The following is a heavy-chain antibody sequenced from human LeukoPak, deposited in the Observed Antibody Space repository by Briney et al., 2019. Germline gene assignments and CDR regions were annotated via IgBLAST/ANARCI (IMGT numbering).Heavy chain of an antibody. J-gene: IGHJ4*02. CDR1: GFTFSSYA. V-gene: IGHV3-23*01. CDR3: AKDCWWLVRLYFDY. CDR2: ISGSGGST. Sequence: GGSLRLSCAASGFTFSSYAMSWVRHAPEKGLEWVSAISGSGGSTYYADSVKGRFTISRDNSKNTLYLQVSRRRTEDPAVNYCAKDCWWLVRLYFDYWGQGNLVTVSS. D-gene: IGHD6-19*01.